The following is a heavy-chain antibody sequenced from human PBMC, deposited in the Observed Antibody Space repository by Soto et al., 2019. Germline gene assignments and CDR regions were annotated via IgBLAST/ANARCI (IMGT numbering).Heavy chain of an antibody. CDR2: VYNSGST. V-gene: IGHV4-59*01. CDR3: ARYRREAVAGYTLDN. CDR1: CGSIISNY. J-gene: IGHJ4*02. Sequence: SEPLSRTFTVSCGSIISNYWTWILQAPGKGLEWIGYVYNSGSTNYNPSLKSRVTISEDTSKSQFSLKVNSMTAADTAVYYCARYRREAVAGYTLDNWGQGILVTVSS. D-gene: IGHD6-13*01.